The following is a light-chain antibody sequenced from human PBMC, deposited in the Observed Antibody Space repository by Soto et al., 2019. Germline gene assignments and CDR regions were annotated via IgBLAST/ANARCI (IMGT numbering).Light chain of an antibody. CDR1: QSVSSN. V-gene: IGKV3-15*01. Sequence: IVMTQSPATLSVSPGERATLSCRASQSVSSNLAWYQQKPGQAPRLLIYGASPRATGIPARFSGSGSGTEFTHTSSSLQSEDCAVYYCQQYNNGPPYTFGQGTKLEIK. CDR2: GAS. J-gene: IGKJ2*01. CDR3: QQYNNGPPYT.